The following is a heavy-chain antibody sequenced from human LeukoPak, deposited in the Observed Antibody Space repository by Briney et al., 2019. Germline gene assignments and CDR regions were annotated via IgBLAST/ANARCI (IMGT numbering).Heavy chain of an antibody. D-gene: IGHD3-22*01. CDR2: IWYDGSNK. CDR1: GFTFSSYG. Sequence: PGGSLRLSCAASGFTFSSYGMHWVRQAPGKGLEWVAVIWYDGSNKYYADSVKGRFTISRDNSKNTLYLQMNSLRAEDTAVYYCASNGYYYDSSGYYYGDYYYGMDVWGQGTTVTVSS. J-gene: IGHJ6*02. V-gene: IGHV3-33*01. CDR3: ASNGYYYDSSGYYYGDYYYGMDV.